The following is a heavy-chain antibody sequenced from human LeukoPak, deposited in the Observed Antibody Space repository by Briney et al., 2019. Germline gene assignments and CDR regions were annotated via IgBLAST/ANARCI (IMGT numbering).Heavy chain of an antibody. CDR3: ARDPGYSSGWYGGDYFDY. CDR2: IYTSGST. Sequence: SETLSLTCTVSGGSISSYYWNWIRQPAGKGLEWIGRIYTSGSTNYNSSLKSRVTMSVDTSKNQFSLKLSSVTVADTAVYYCARDPGYSSGWYGGDYFDYWGQGTLVTVSS. V-gene: IGHV4-4*07. CDR1: GGSISSYY. D-gene: IGHD6-19*01. J-gene: IGHJ4*02.